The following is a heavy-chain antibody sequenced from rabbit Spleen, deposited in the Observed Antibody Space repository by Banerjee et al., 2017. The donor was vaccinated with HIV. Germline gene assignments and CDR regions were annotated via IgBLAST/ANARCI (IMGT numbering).Heavy chain of an antibody. CDR3: ARDTKAHGYNFNL. CDR1: GFSFSSSYW. CDR2: IDAGSGGNI. J-gene: IGHJ4*01. D-gene: IGHD3-1*01. V-gene: IGHV1S45*01. Sequence: QEQLEESGGDLVKPGASLTLTCTASGFSFSSSYWICWVRQAPGKGLEWIACIDAGSGGNIGYASWAKGRFTISKTSSTTVTLQMTSLTAADTATYFCARDTKAHGYNFNLWGPGTLVTVS.